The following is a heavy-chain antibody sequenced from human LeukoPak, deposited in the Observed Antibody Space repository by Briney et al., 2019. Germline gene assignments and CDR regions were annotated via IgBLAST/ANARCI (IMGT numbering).Heavy chain of an antibody. Sequence: PSETLSLTCTVSGYSISSGYYWGWIRQPPGKGLEWIGSIYHSGSTYYNPSLKSRVTISVDTSKNQFSLKLSSVTAADTAVYYCARHPLLRGVTYDYYYYMDVWGKGTTVTISS. CDR3: ARHPLLRGVTYDYYYYMDV. J-gene: IGHJ6*03. V-gene: IGHV4-38-2*02. CDR1: GYSISSGYY. CDR2: IYHSGST. D-gene: IGHD3-10*01.